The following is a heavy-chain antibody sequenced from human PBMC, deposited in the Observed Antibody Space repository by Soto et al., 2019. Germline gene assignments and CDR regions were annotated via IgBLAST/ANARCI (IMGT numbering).Heavy chain of an antibody. CDR1: GFTVSSNY. D-gene: IGHD4-17*01. CDR3: ASTLYGDSKEVDY. CDR2: IYSGGST. Sequence: GGSLRLSCAASGFTVSSNYMSWVRQAPGKGLEWVSVIYSGGSTYYADSVKGRFTISRDNSKNALYLQMNSLRAEDTAVYYCASTLYGDSKEVDYWGQGTLVTVSS. J-gene: IGHJ4*02. V-gene: IGHV3-66*01.